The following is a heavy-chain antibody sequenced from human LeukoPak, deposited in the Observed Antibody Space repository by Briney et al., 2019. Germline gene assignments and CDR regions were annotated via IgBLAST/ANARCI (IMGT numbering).Heavy chain of an antibody. CDR3: AKCHSDYIFDY. J-gene: IGHJ4*02. D-gene: IGHD4-11*01. V-gene: IGHV3-23*01. CDR2: IGGSGGCA. CDR1: GFTFSSYA. Sequence: GGSLILSCAASGFTFSSYAMAWVRQAPGKGLEWVSVIGGSGGCAYYADSVRGRFTISRDNSKNTLYLQMHSLRAEDTAVYYCAKCHSDYIFDYWGQGTLVTVSS.